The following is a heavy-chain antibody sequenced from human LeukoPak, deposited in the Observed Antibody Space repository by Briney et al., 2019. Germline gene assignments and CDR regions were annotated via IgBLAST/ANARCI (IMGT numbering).Heavy chain of an antibody. CDR1: GFTFSSYG. CDR2: IGYDGSNK. D-gene: IGHD3-22*01. J-gene: IGHJ4*02. CDR3: AKDSDSSGYYQYFDY. V-gene: IGHV3-30*02. Sequence: GGSLRLSCAASGFTFSSYGMHWVRQAPGKGLEWVAFIGYDGSNKYYADSVKGRCTIARDNSKNTLYLQMNSLRAEDTAVYYCAKDSDSSGYYQYFDYWGQGTLVTVSS.